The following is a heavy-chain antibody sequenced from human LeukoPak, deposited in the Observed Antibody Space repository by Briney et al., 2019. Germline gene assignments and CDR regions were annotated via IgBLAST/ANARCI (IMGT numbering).Heavy chain of an antibody. J-gene: IGHJ4*02. Sequence: GGSLRLSCAASGFTVSSNYMSWVRQAPGKGLEWVSVIYSGGSTYYADSVKGRFTISRDNPKNTLYLQMNSLRAEDTAVYYCAKNTQYSGYYDCWGQGTLVAVSS. D-gene: IGHD6-6*01. V-gene: IGHV3-53*01. CDR2: IYSGGST. CDR1: GFTVSSNY. CDR3: AKNTQYSGYYDC.